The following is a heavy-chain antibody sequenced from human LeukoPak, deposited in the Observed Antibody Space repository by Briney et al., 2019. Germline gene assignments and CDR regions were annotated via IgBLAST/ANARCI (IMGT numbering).Heavy chain of an antibody. J-gene: IGHJ6*03. CDR2: IYYSGST. D-gene: IGHD6-13*01. CDR1: GGSISSYY. V-gene: IGHV4-59*01. Sequence: PSETLSLTCTVSGGSISSYYWSWIRQPPGKGLEWIGYIYYSGSTNYSPSLKSRVTISVDTSKNQFSLKLSSVTAADTAVYYCARGGDSSSWYYYYYYMDVWGKGTTVTISS. CDR3: ARGGDSSSWYYYYYYMDV.